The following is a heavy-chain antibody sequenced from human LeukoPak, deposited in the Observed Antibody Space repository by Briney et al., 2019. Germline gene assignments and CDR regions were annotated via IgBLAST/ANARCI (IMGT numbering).Heavy chain of an antibody. CDR2: LYNGGGA. D-gene: IGHD6-19*01. J-gene: IGHJ4*02. CDR3: ARRDTTGWYHHFDY. CDR1: GFTVSSNY. V-gene: IGHV3-53*01. Sequence: GGSLRLSCAASGFTVSSNYMSWVRQAPGKGLEWVSILYNGGGANYADSVKGRFTISRDNSRNTLFLQMNSLRAEDTAVYYCARRDTTGWYHHFDYWGQGTLVTVSS.